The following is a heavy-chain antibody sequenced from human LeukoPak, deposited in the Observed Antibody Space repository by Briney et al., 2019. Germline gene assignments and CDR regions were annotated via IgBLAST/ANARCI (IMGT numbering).Heavy chain of an antibody. CDR3: ARVAMGYYYCGMDV. J-gene: IGHJ6*02. V-gene: IGHV3-7*01. CDR1: GFTFSSYW. CDR2: IKQDGSEK. Sequence: GGSLRLSCAASGFTFSSYWMSWVRQAPGKGLEWVANIKQDGSEKYYVDSVKGRFTISRDNAKNSLYLQMNSLRAEDTAVYYCARVAMGYYYCGMDVWGQGTTVTVSS. D-gene: IGHD2-2*01.